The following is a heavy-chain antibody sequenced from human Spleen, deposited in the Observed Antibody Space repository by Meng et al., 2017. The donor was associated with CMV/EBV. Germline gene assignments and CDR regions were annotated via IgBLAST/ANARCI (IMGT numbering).Heavy chain of an antibody. CDR3: ARRKDTAWWFDP. Sequence: SETLSLTCAVYGGSFSGYYWSWIRQPPGKGLEWIGEINHSGSTNYNPSLKSRVTISVDTSKNQFSLKLSSVTAADTAVYYCARRKDTAWWFDPWGQGTLVTVSS. V-gene: IGHV4-34*01. CDR2: INHSGST. CDR1: GGSFSGYY. D-gene: IGHD5-18*01. J-gene: IGHJ5*02.